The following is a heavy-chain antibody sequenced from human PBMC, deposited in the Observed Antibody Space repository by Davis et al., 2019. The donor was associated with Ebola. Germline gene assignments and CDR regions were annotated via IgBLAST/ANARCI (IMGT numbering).Heavy chain of an antibody. Sequence: SETLSLTCTVSGGSISSYYWSWIRQPPGKGLEWIGEINHSGSTNYNPSLKSRVTISVDTSKNQFSLKLSSVTAADTAVYYCARETIFGVVIISWGQGTLVTVSS. CDR2: INHSGST. D-gene: IGHD3-3*01. V-gene: IGHV4-34*01. CDR1: GGSISSYY. J-gene: IGHJ4*02. CDR3: ARETIFGVVIIS.